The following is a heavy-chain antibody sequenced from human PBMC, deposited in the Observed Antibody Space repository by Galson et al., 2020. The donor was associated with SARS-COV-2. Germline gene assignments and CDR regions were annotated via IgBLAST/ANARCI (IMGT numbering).Heavy chain of an antibody. V-gene: IGHV3-11*06. CDR3: ARNGRDCSGGICYGAEYFQY. CDR1: GFTFSYYY. J-gene: IGHJ1*01. D-gene: IGHD2-15*01. Sequence: GESLKISCVASGFTFSYYYMSLIRPAPGKGLEWVSYISISGSSTNYPDSVKGRFTISRDNAKNSLYLQMNSLSAEDTALYFCARNGRDCSGGICYGAEYFQYWGQGNPVTVSS. CDR2: ISISGSST.